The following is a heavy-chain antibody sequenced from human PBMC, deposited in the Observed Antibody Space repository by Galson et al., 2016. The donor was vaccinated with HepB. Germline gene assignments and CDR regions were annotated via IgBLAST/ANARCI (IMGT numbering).Heavy chain of an antibody. Sequence: SLRLSCAASGFLFNSYGIHWVRQAPTKGLEWVSFISSSSTFIYYADSVKGRFTISRDNAQDSLYLQMNNLRAEDTAVYYCAFGDDSGEFDFWGQGTRVTVSS. CDR1: GFLFNSYG. D-gene: IGHD1-26*01. CDR2: ISSSSTFI. V-gene: IGHV3-21*01. J-gene: IGHJ4*02. CDR3: AFGDDSGEFDF.